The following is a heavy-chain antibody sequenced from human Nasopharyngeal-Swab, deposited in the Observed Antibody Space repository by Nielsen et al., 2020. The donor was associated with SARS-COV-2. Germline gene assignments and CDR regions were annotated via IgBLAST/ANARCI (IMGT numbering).Heavy chain of an antibody. CDR2: INHNGDT. CDR1: GGSFSGYY. Sequence: SETLSLTCAVYGGSFSGYYWSWIRQPPGKGLEWIGEINHNGDTKYNPSLKSRVTISVDTPKNQFSLKLSSVTAADTAVYYCATWWELPVNWGQGTLVTVSS. CDR3: ATWWELPVN. J-gene: IGHJ4*02. V-gene: IGHV4-34*01. D-gene: IGHD1-26*01.